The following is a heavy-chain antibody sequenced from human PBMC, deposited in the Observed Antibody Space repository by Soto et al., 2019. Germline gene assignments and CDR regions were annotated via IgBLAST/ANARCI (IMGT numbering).Heavy chain of an antibody. D-gene: IGHD1-1*01. Sequence: QVQVVQSRAEVKKPGASVRVSCKTSGYTFTDYDINWVRQAAGQGLEYMGWMSHDSGNTGYSQQFQGRVTMTSNTSTSTAYMELSSLTSEDTAVYYCEVTTGYWGQGNMVTVSS. CDR2: MSHDSGNT. CDR3: EVTTGY. V-gene: IGHV1-8*02. CDR1: GYTFTDYD. J-gene: IGHJ4*02.